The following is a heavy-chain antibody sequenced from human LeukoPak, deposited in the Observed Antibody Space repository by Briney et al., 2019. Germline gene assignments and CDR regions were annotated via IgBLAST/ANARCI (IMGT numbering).Heavy chain of an antibody. Sequence: GGSLRLSCAASGFTFSSYSMNWVRQAPGKGLEWVSAISGSGGSTYYADSVKGRFTISRDNSKNTLYLQMNSLRADDTALYYCAKDQTPTVGATDYWGQGTLVTVSS. CDR3: AKDQTPTVGATDY. CDR1: GFTFSSYS. J-gene: IGHJ4*02. D-gene: IGHD1-26*01. V-gene: IGHV3-23*01. CDR2: ISGSGGST.